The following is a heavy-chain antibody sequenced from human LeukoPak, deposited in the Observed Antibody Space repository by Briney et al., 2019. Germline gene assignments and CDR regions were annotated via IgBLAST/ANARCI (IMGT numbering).Heavy chain of an antibody. CDR2: INHSGST. J-gene: IGHJ4*02. D-gene: IGHD6-19*01. Sequence: SETLSLTCAVYGGSFSGYYWSWIRQPPGKGLEWIGEINHSGSTNYNPSLKSRVTISVDTSKNQFSLKLSSVTAADTAVYYCARREYSSVWFYFDYWGQGTLVTVSS. V-gene: IGHV4-34*01. CDR3: ARREYSSVWFYFDY. CDR1: GGSFSGYY.